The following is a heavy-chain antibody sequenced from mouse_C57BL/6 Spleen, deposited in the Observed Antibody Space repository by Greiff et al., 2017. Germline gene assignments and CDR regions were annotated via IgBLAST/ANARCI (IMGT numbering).Heavy chain of an antibody. CDR2: ISNGGGST. Sequence: EVMLVESGGGLVQPGGSLKLSCAASGFTFSDYYMYWVRQTPEKRLEWVAYISNGGGSTYYPDTVKGRFTISRDNAKNTLYLQMSRLKSEGTAMYYCARHIKDYWYFDVWGTGTTVTVSS. CDR3: ARHIKDYWYFDV. J-gene: IGHJ1*03. CDR1: GFTFSDYY. V-gene: IGHV5-12*01. D-gene: IGHD1-1*01.